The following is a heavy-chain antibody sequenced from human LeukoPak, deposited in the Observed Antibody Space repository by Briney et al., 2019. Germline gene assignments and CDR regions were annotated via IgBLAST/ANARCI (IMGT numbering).Heavy chain of an antibody. Sequence: ASVKVSCKASGYTFTGYYMHWVRQAPGQGLEWMGRINPNSGGTNYAQKFQGRVTMTRDTSISTAYMELSRLRSDDTAVYYCARKGSTSYNWFDPWGQGTLVTVPS. J-gene: IGHJ5*02. CDR3: ARKGSTSYNWFDP. CDR1: GYTFTGYY. D-gene: IGHD2-2*01. CDR2: INPNSGGT. V-gene: IGHV1-2*06.